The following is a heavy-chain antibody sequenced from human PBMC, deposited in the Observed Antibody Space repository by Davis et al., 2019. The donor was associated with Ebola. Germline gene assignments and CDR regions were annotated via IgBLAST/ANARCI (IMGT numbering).Heavy chain of an antibody. CDR1: GGSISSYY. CDR2: IYYSGST. J-gene: IGHJ2*01. D-gene: IGHD5-18*01. CDR3: ASTAMESGYFEL. V-gene: IGHV4-59*08. Sequence: PSETLSLTCTVSGGSISSYYWSWIRQPPGKGLEWIGYIYYSGSTNYNPSLKSRVTISVDTSKNQFSLKLSSVTAADTAVYYCASTAMESGYFELWGRGTLVTVSS.